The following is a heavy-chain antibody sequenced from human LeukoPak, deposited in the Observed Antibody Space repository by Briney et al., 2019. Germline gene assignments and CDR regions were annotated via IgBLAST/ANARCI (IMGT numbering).Heavy chain of an antibody. D-gene: IGHD3-22*01. J-gene: IGHJ4*02. CDR1: GFTFSSYA. Sequence: GGSLRLSCAASGFTFSSYAMHWVRQAPGKGLEYVSAISNNGGSTYYANSVKGRFTISRDNSKNTLYLQMGSLRAEDMAVYYCASGGTTYYYDSRFDYWGQGTLVTVSS. CDR3: ASGGTTYYYDSRFDY. CDR2: ISNNGGST. V-gene: IGHV3-64*01.